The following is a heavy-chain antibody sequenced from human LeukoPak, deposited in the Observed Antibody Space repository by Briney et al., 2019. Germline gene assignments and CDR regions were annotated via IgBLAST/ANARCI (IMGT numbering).Heavy chain of an antibody. CDR1: GYSFTSYW. Sequence: GASLKISCKGSGYSFTSYWIGWVRQMPGKGLEWMGIIYPGDSDTRYSPSFQGQVTISADKSISTAYLQWSSLKASDTAMYYCARVVFDSSFGETYYFDYWGQGTPVTVSS. D-gene: IGHD6-6*01. V-gene: IGHV5-51*01. CDR2: IYPGDSDT. CDR3: ARVVFDSSFGETYYFDY. J-gene: IGHJ4*02.